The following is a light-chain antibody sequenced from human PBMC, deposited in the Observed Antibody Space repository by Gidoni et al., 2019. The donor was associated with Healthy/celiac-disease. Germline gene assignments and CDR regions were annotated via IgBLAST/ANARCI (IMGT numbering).Light chain of an antibody. J-gene: IGKJ1*01. V-gene: IGKV3-20*01. CDR2: GAS. Sequence: EIVLTQSPGTLSLSPGERATLSCRASQSVSSIYLAWYQQKPGQAPRLLIYGASSRATGLPDRFSGSGSGTDFTLTISRLGPEVFAVYYCQQYGRSPWTFGQGTKVEIK. CDR1: QSVSSIY. CDR3: QQYGRSPWT.